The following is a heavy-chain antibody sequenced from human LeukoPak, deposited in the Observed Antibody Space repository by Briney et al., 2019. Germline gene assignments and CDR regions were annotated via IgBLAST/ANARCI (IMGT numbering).Heavy chain of an antibody. J-gene: IGHJ3*02. V-gene: IGHV5-51*01. D-gene: IGHD3-3*01. CDR1: GSSLTSYW. CDR3: ARRPLWSGYYSDAFDI. CDR2: IYPGDSDT. Sequence: GESLKISCKGSGSSLTSYWIGWVRQMPGKGLEWMGIIYPGDSDTRYSPSFQGQVTISADKSISTAYLQWSSLKASDTAMYYCARRPLWSGYYSDAFDIWGQGTMVTVSS.